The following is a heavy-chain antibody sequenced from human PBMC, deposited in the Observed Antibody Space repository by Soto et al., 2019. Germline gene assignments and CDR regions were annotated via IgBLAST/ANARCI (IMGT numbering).Heavy chain of an antibody. CDR1: DLTLSRYG. Sequence: EVQLLESGGGLVQPGGSLRLSCVASDLTLSRYGMSWVRQAPGKGLEWVANIKEDGGKTYYVDSVKGRFTISRDNAKNSVYLQMNSLRVEDTAVYYCSRDYYGPGPDWGQGTLVIVSS. J-gene: IGHJ4*02. V-gene: IGHV3-7*04. CDR2: IKEDGGKT. D-gene: IGHD3-22*01. CDR3: SRDYYGPGPD.